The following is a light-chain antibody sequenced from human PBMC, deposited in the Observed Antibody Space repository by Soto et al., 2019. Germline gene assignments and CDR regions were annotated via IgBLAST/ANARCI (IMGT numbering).Light chain of an antibody. V-gene: IGLV2-14*03. J-gene: IGLJ2*01. CDR2: YVS. Sequence: QSVLTQPASVSGSPGQSITISCTGTSSDVGGYNYVSWYQHHPGKAPKLMIYYVSNLPAGVSNRFSGSKSGNTASLTISGLQAEDEADYYCSSYTSRSTVLFGGGTKLTVL. CDR3: SSYTSRSTVL. CDR1: SSDVGGYNY.